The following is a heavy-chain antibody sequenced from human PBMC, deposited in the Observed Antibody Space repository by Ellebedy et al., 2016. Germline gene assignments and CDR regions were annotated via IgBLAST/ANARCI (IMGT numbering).Heavy chain of an antibody. CDR1: GGSISTYY. V-gene: IGHV4-59*08. CDR3: ARHVIAVDSDAFDI. D-gene: IGHD6-19*01. J-gene: IGHJ3*02. Sequence: SETLSLTXTVSGGSISTYYWSWIRQPPGKGLEWIGYIYYSGSTNYNPSLKSRVTISVDTSKNQFSLKLSSVTAADTAVYYCARHVIAVDSDAFDIWGQGTMVTVSS. CDR2: IYYSGST.